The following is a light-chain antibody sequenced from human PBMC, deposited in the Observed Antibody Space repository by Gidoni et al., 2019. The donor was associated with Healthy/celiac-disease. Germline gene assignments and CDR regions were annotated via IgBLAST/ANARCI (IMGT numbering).Light chain of an antibody. J-gene: IGKJ2*01. Sequence: DIQMTQSPSSLSASVGDRVTITCRASQSISSYLNWYQQKPGKAPKLLIYAASSLQSGVPSRWSGSGSARDFITTTSSRQHEEFVTSYCQQSYSTPLHTFGQGTKLEIK. CDR3: QQSYSTPLHT. CDR1: QSISSY. CDR2: AAS. V-gene: IGKV1-39*01.